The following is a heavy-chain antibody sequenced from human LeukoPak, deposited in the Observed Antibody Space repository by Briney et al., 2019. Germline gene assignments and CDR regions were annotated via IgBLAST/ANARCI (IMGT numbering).Heavy chain of an antibody. V-gene: IGHV3-11*01. CDR1: GFTFTDDY. CDR2: ISTSSYTI. D-gene: IGHD5-12*01. CDR3: ERDRRSPHSAYDWGHLDY. J-gene: IGHJ4*02. Sequence: PGGSLRLSCVASGFTFTDDYRTWIRQAPGKGLEWIAYISTSSYTIYYADSVEGRFTISRDHAKNSLYLQMNRLRVEDTAVYYCERDRRSPHSAYDWGHLDYWGQGSLVTVSS.